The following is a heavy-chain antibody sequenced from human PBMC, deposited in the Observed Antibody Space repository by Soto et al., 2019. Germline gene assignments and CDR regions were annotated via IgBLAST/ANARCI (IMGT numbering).Heavy chain of an antibody. CDR1: NASISSRKW. CDR3: ASKFGELLADAFDI. J-gene: IGHJ3*02. V-gene: IGHV4-4*02. Sequence: SETLSLTCTVSNASISSRKWWTWVRQTPGKGLEWIGEIYHSGSINLNPSLKSRVTMSVDKSNNQFSLKMTSVTAAGTAVYYCASKFGELLADAFDIWGQGTVVTVSS. CDR2: IYHSGSI. D-gene: IGHD3-10*01.